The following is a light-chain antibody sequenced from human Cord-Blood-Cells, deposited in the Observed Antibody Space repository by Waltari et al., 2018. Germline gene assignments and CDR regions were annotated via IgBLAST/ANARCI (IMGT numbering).Light chain of an antibody. J-gene: IGLJ1*01. CDR1: SSHVGGYNY. Sequence: QSALTQPATVTGSAAPSIIILGTGTSSHVGGYNYVSWYQQHPGKAPKLMIYDVSNRPSGVSNRFSGSKSGNTASLTISGLQAEDEADYYCSSYTSSSTLDVFGTGTKVTVL. CDR3: SSYTSSSTLDV. CDR2: DVS. V-gene: IGLV2-14*01.